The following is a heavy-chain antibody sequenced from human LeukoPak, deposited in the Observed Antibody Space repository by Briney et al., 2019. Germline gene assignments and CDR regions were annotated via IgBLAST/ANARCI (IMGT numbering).Heavy chain of an antibody. J-gene: IGHJ3*02. D-gene: IGHD6-19*01. CDR3: ARPQRNITMAMSGGAFDI. CDR1: GGSFSGYY. V-gene: IGHV4-34*01. CDR2: INHSGST. Sequence: SETLSLTCAVYGGSFSGYYWSWIRQPPGKGLEWIGEINHSGSTNYNPSLKSRVTISVDTSKNQFSLKLSSVTAADTAVYYCARPQRNITMAMSGGAFDIWGQGTMVTVSS.